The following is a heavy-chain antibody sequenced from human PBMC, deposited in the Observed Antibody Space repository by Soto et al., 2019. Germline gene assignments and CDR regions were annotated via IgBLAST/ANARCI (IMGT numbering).Heavy chain of an antibody. J-gene: IGHJ4*02. CDR3: ASGIQLWLRRINSGYSG. D-gene: IGHD5-18*01. CDR1: GGTFSTYA. CDR2: IIPMFGTA. Sequence: QVQLVQSGAEVKKPESSVKVSCKAPGGTFSTYAISWVRQAPGQGLEWMGGIIPMFGTANYAQRFQDRVTITAGESTNTVYMELSGLRSEDTAVYFCASGIQLWLRRINSGYSGWGQGTLVTVSS. V-gene: IGHV1-69*12.